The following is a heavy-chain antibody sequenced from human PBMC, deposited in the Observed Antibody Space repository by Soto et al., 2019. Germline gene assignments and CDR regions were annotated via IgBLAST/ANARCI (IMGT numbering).Heavy chain of an antibody. J-gene: IGHJ4*02. CDR1: GGSISSSSYY. CDR2: IYYSGST. Sequence: SETLSLTCTVSGGSISSSSYYWGWIRQPPGKGLEWIGSIYYSGSTYYNPSLKSRVTISVDTSKNQFSLKLSSVTAADTAVYYCARTDWSVNIVATSYDYWGQGTLVTVSS. V-gene: IGHV4-39*01. CDR3: ARTDWSVNIVATSYDY. D-gene: IGHD5-12*01.